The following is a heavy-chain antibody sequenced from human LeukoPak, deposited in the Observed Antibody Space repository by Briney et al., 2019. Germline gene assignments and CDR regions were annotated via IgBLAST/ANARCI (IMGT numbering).Heavy chain of an antibody. V-gene: IGHV1-2*02. D-gene: IGHD6-13*01. Sequence: ASVKVSCKASGYTFTGYYMHWVRQAPGQGLEWMGWINPNGGDTNYAQNFQGRVTMARDTSISTAYMELSGLRSDDTAVYYCARGGGVAAAGTRFDYWGQGTLVTVSS. CDR1: GYTFTGYY. CDR2: INPNGGDT. J-gene: IGHJ4*02. CDR3: ARGGGVAAAGTRFDY.